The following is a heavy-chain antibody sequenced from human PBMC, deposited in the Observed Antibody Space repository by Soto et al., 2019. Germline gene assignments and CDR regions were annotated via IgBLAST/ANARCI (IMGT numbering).Heavy chain of an antibody. V-gene: IGHV2-5*02. D-gene: IGHD3-16*01. CDR1: GFSLDTWGVG. CDR2: IYWDDDK. J-gene: IGHJ4*02. Sequence: QITLKESGPTLVRPTQTLTLTCTVSGFSLDTWGVGVGWIRQSPGKAPEWLALIYWDDDKRYSPSPKNRLTITKDTSKNQVVLTLTNMDPVDTVTYYCARALGSWGSYYFDHWGQGTLVTVSS. CDR3: ARALGSWGSYYFDH.